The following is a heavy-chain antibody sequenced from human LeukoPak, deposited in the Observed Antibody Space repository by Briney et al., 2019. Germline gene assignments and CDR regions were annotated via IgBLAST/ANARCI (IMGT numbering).Heavy chain of an antibody. Sequence: PSETLSLTCTVSNGSISTYSWNWIRQPPGKGLEWIGYVYHTGSTNYNPSLKSRVTISVDTSKNQFSLRLTSVTAADTAVYYCARDVGSGYDYWFDPWGQGTLVTVSS. CDR2: VYHTGST. CDR1: NGSISTYS. V-gene: IGHV4-59*01. J-gene: IGHJ5*02. CDR3: ARDVGSGYDYWFDP. D-gene: IGHD5-12*01.